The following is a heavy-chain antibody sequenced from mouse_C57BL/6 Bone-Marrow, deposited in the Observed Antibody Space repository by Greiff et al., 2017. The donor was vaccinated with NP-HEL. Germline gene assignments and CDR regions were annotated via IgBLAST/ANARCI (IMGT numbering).Heavy chain of an antibody. CDR1: GYTFTSYW. J-gene: IGHJ3*01. Sequence: VQLQQPGAELVKPGASVKLSCKASGYTFTSYWMHWVKQRPGQGLEWIGMIHPNSGSTNYNEKFKSKATLTVDKSSSTAYMQLSSLTSEDSAVYYCASELGAASYWGQGTLVTVSA. CDR3: ASELGAASY. D-gene: IGHD3-3*01. V-gene: IGHV1-64*01. CDR2: IHPNSGST.